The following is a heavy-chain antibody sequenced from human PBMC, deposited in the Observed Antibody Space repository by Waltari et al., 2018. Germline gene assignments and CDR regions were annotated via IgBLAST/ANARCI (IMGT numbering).Heavy chain of an antibody. J-gene: IGHJ4*02. CDR1: GLTFGTYA. CDR2: LSGSGRDT. CDR3: SGGISGTIGSDY. V-gene: IGHV3-23*01. D-gene: IGHD1-7*01. Sequence: EVQLLESGGGLVQPGGSLRLSGTASGLTFGTYAMVLGRQAPGKGLEWVSGLSGSGRDTYYAASVKGRFTISRDNSKNTLNLQMNSLRLDDTAVYYCSGGISGTIGSDYWGQGTQVTVSS.